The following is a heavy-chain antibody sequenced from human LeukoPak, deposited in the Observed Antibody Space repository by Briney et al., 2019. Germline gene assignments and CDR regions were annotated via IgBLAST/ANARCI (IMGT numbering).Heavy chain of an antibody. CDR2: IYYSGST. V-gene: IGHV4-59*04. CDR3: AKARRRNAFDI. J-gene: IGHJ3*02. CDR1: GGSISSYY. Sequence: SETLSLTCTVSGGSISSYYWSWIRQPPGKGLEWIGYIYYSGSTYYNPSLKSRVTISVDTSKNQFSLKLSSVTAADTAVYYCAKARRRNAFDIWGQGTMVTVSS.